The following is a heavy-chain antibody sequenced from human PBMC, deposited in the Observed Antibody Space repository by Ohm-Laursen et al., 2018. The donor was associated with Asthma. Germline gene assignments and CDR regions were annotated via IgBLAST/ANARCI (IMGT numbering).Heavy chain of an antibody. Sequence: PGTLSLTCALSGGYIYNHWWSWVRQPPGKGLEWIAEISHSGAASFNPSLTSRVTISLDKSKTHFSLELTSATAADTAVYYCARSIGWYSLDLWGQGTLVTVSS. CDR1: GGYIYNHW. CDR2: ISHSGAA. CDR3: ARSIGWYSLDL. V-gene: IGHV4-4*03. D-gene: IGHD6-19*01. J-gene: IGHJ4*02.